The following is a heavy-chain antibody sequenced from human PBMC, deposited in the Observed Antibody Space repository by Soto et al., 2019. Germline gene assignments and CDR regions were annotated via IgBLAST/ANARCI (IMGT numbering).Heavy chain of an antibody. Sequence: PSETLSLTCAVSRGSISSGNWWTWVRQPPGKGLEWIGEIYHSGSTNYSPSLNSRVSISVDKSKNQFSLKLTSVTAADTAVYYCARAITMAAPSFDSWGQGTLVTVSS. J-gene: IGHJ4*02. V-gene: IGHV4-4*02. D-gene: IGHD3-10*01. CDR1: RGSISSGNW. CDR3: ARAITMAAPSFDS. CDR2: IYHSGST.